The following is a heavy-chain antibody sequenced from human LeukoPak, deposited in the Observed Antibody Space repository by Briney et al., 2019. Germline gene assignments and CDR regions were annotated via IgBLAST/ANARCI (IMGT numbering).Heavy chain of an antibody. CDR2: INQDGSEK. Sequence: GGSLRLSCAASGFTFSIYWMSWVRQAPGKGLEWVANINQDGSEKYYVDSVKGRFTISRDNAKNSLYLQMNSLRAEDTAVYYCARIYYDSSGYRLFDYWGQGILVTVSS. D-gene: IGHD3-22*01. CDR3: ARIYYDSSGYRLFDY. J-gene: IGHJ4*02. CDR1: GFTFSIYW. V-gene: IGHV3-7*04.